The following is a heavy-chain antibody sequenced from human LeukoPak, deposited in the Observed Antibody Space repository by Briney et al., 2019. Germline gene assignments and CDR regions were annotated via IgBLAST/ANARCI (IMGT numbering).Heavy chain of an antibody. Sequence: ASVKVSCKASGYTFTSYGISWVRQAPGQGLEWMGWIGAYNGNTNYAQKLQGRVTMTTDTSTSTAYMELRSLRSDDTAVYYCARAEAYYDFWSGYYTGGGLDYWGQGTLVTVSS. CDR2: IGAYNGNT. J-gene: IGHJ4*02. CDR1: GYTFTSYG. CDR3: ARAEAYYDFWSGYYTGGGLDY. D-gene: IGHD3-3*01. V-gene: IGHV1-18*01.